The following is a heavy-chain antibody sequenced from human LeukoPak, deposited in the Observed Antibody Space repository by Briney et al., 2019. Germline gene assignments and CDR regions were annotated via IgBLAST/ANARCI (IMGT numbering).Heavy chain of an antibody. CDR2: IYSGGST. J-gene: IGHJ4*02. CDR3: AREWYGRDRGAIGN. V-gene: IGHV3-53*01. Sequence: GGSLRLSCAASGFTVSSNYMSWVRQAPGKGLEWVSVIYSGGSTYYADSVKGRFTISRDNSKNTLYLQMNSLRAEDTAVYYCAREWYGRDRGAIGNWGQGTLVTVSS. D-gene: IGHD3-16*02. CDR1: GFTVSSNY.